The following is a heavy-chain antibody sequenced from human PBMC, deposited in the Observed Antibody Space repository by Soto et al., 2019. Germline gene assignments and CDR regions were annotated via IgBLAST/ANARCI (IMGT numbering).Heavy chain of an antibody. Sequence: SETLSLTCAVYGGCFSGYYWSWIRQPPGKGLEWIGEINHSGSTNYNPSLKSRVTISVDTSKSQFSLKLSSVTAADTAVYYCARGGVNLVVAAATGDYWGQGPLVTVSS. CDR3: ARGGVNLVVAAATGDY. CDR2: INHSGST. J-gene: IGHJ4*02. D-gene: IGHD2-15*01. CDR1: GGCFSGYY. V-gene: IGHV4-34*01.